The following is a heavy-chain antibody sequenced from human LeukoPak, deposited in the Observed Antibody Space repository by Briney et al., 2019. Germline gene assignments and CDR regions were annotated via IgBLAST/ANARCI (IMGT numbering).Heavy chain of an antibody. V-gene: IGHV4-34*01. Sequence: SETLSLTCAVYGGSFSGYYWSWIRQPPGKGLEWIGEINHSGSTNYNPSLKSRVTISVDTSKNQFSLKLSSVTAADTATYYCARDAHCTGIACYSPYNWFDPWGQGTLVTVSS. CDR3: ARDAHCTGIACYSPYNWFDP. D-gene: IGHD2-15*01. J-gene: IGHJ5*02. CDR1: GGSFSGYY. CDR2: INHSGST.